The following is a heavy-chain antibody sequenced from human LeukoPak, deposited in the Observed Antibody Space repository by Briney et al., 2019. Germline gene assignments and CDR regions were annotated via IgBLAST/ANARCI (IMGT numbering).Heavy chain of an antibody. CDR1: GYTFTSYY. V-gene: IGHV1-69*13. CDR3: AILRVFDKGESAYGMDV. D-gene: IGHD4-17*01. J-gene: IGHJ6*02. Sequence: ASVKVSCKASGYTFTSYYMHWVRQAPGQGLEWMGGIIPIFGTANYAQKFQGRVTITADESTSTAYMELSSLRSEDTAVYYCAILRVFDKGESAYGMDVWGQGTTVTVSS. CDR2: IIPIFGTA.